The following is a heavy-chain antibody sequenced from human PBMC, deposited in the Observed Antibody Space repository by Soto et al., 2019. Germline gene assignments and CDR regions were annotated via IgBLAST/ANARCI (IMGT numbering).Heavy chain of an antibody. D-gene: IGHD2-21*01. J-gene: IGHJ5*02. V-gene: IGHV4-59*01. Sequence: SETLSLTCAVSGGSIISYYWSWILQPPGKGLEWIGYIYYSGSTNYNPSLKSRVTISVDTSKNQFSLKLSSVTAADTAVYYCARGAPTYCYIFPRSRLALWGQGTLVTVSS. CDR3: ARGAPTYCYIFPRSRLAL. CDR2: IYYSGST. CDR1: GGSIISYY.